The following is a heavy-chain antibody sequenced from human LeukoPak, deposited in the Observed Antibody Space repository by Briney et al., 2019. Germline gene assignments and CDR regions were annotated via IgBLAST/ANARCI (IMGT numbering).Heavy chain of an antibody. CDR1: GFTFSSYA. CDR3: AKGRGVLWFGDPNFDY. D-gene: IGHD3-10*01. V-gene: IGHV3-30*04. Sequence: PGGSLRLSCAASGFTFSSYAMHWVRQAPGKGLEWVAVISYDGSNTYYADSVKGRLTISRDNSKNTLYLQMNSLRAEDTAVYYCAKGRGVLWFGDPNFDYWGQGTLVTVSS. J-gene: IGHJ4*02. CDR2: ISYDGSNT.